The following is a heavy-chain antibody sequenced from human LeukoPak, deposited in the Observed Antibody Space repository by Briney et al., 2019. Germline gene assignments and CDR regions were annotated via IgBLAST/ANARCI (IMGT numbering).Heavy chain of an antibody. V-gene: IGHV3-7*01. CDR2: IKKDGSEK. J-gene: IGHJ6*02. CDR3: ARLLGYDFWSGYYKVYYNNGMDV. CDR1: GFTLSSYW. Sequence: GGSLRLSCEASGFTLSSYWMSWVRQAPGKGLEWVSYIKKDGSEKYYVDSVKGRFTISRDNAKNSLYLQMSSLRVEDTAVYYCARLLGYDFWSGYYKVYYNNGMDVWAQGTTVTVSS. D-gene: IGHD3-3*01.